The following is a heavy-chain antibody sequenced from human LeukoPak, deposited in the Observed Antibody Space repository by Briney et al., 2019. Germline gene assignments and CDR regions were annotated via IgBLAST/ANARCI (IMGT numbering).Heavy chain of an antibody. V-gene: IGHV1-2*02. J-gene: IGHJ4*02. Sequence: ASVKVSCKASGYTFTGYYMHWVRQAPGQGLEWMGWINPNSGGTNYAQKFQGRVTMTRDTSISTAYMELSRLRSDNTAVYYCARGRTMVRGVVGDYWGQGTLVTVSS. CDR1: GYTFTGYY. D-gene: IGHD3-10*01. CDR2: INPNSGGT. CDR3: ARGRTMVRGVVGDY.